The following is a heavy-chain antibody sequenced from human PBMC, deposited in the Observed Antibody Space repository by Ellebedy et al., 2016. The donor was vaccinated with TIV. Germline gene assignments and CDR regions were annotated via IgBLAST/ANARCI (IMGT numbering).Heavy chain of an antibody. CDR1: GFTFSNYA. CDR3: ATDRGYFTFDY. J-gene: IGHJ4*02. Sequence: PGGSLRLSCAASGFTFSNYAMNWVRQAPGKGLEWVSTISNTGSRTYYADSVEGQFIISRDNSKKTLYLQMNSLRADDTAVYYCATDRGYFTFDYWGQGSLITVSS. CDR2: ISNTGSRT. D-gene: IGHD3-9*01. V-gene: IGHV3-23*01.